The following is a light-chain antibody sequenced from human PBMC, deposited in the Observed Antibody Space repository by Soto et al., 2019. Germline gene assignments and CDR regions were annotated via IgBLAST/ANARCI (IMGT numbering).Light chain of an antibody. CDR3: QQYSSFPFT. J-gene: IGKJ2*01. V-gene: IGKV1-5*01. CDR1: QTISSW. Sequence: DIPMTQSPSTLSASVGDRVSITCRASQTISSWLAWYQQKPGKAPKLLIYDASNLESGVPSRFSGSGSGAEFTLTINSLQPDDFATFYCQQYSSFPFTFGQGTKLDIK. CDR2: DAS.